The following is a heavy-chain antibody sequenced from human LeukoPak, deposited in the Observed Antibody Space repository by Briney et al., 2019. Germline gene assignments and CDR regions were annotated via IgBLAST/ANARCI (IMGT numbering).Heavy chain of an antibody. V-gene: IGHV4-59*01. CDR3: VRANHFDY. CDR2: IYYSGST. Sequence: SETLSLTCTVSGGSISGYYWSWFRQPPGKGLEWIGDIYYSGSTNYNPSLKSRVTISVDTSKNQFSLKLSSVTAADTAVHYCVRANHFDYWGQGTLVTVSS. CDR1: GGSISGYY. J-gene: IGHJ4*02. D-gene: IGHD1-14*01.